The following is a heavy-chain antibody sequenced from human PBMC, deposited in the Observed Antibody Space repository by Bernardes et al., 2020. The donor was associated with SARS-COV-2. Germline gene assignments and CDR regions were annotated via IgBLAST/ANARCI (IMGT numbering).Heavy chain of an antibody. CDR2: FYSSGST. J-gene: IGHJ6*02. D-gene: IGHD3-3*01. CDR1: GGSISSDYHY. CDR3: ATDVEFWSGSDYYFAMDV. V-gene: IGHV4-61*02. Sequence: SETLSLTCTVSGGSISSDYHYWNWIRQPAGKGLEWIGRFYSSGSTNYNPSLKSRVTISVDTSKNHFSLNLSSVTAADSAVYYCATDVEFWSGSDYYFAMDVWGQGITVTVSS.